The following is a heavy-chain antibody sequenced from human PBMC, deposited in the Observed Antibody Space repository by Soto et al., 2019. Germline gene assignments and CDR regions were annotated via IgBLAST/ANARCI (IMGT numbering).Heavy chain of an antibody. Sequence: QVQLQQWGAGLLKPSETLSLTCAVYGGSFSGYYWIWIRQPPGKGLEYIGEITHSGSTDYNPSLRSRVTISVDTSKNXFSLRLSXVTAAXTAXYXXXRAPTGAGNYQMDVWGKGATVTVSS. CDR1: GGSFSGYY. CDR3: XRAPTGAGNYQMDV. V-gene: IGHV4-34*01. CDR2: ITHSGST. D-gene: IGHD3-10*01. J-gene: IGHJ6*03.